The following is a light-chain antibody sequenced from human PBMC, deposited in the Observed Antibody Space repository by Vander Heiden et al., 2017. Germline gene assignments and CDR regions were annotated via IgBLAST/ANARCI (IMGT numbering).Light chain of an antibody. Sequence: DIVMTQSPDSLAVSLGERATINCKSSQSVLYSSNNKNYLAWYQQKPGQPPKLLIYWASTRESGVPDRFSGSGSGTDFNLTISSLQAEDVAVHYCQQYYSTPLTFGGGTKVEIK. V-gene: IGKV4-1*01. CDR3: QQYYSTPLT. CDR1: QSVLYSSNNKNY. J-gene: IGKJ4*01. CDR2: WAS.